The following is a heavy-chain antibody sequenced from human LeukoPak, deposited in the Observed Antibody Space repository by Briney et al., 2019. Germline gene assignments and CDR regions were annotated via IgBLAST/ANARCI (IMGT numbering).Heavy chain of an antibody. CDR1: GGSISSSTFY. CDR2: INYGGTT. D-gene: IGHD3-22*01. Sequence: KASETLSLTCTVSGGSISSSTFYWGWIRQSPEKGLEWIGSINYGGTTYYNPSLKSRVTIFVDTSKNQFSLKLSSVTAADTAVYYCARLGVNTMIAGPDYWGQGTLVTVSS. CDR3: ARLGVNTMIAGPDY. J-gene: IGHJ4*02. V-gene: IGHV4-39*01.